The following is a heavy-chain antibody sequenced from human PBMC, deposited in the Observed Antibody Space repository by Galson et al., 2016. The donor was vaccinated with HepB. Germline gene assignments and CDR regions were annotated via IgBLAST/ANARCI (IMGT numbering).Heavy chain of an antibody. CDR1: GFTFSSYG. J-gene: IGHJ4*02. CDR2: ISYDGSDK. D-gene: IGHD2-21*02. CDR3: ARDTVTALDY. Sequence: SLRLSCAASGFTFSSYGMHWVRQAPGKGLEWVAVISYDGSDKYYADSVKGRFTISRDNSKNTLNLQMKSLRAEDTAVYYCARDTVTALDYWGQGTLVTVSS. V-gene: IGHV3-30*03.